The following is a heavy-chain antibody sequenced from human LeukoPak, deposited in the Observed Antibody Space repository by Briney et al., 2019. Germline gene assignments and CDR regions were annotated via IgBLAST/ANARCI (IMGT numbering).Heavy chain of an antibody. V-gene: IGHV4-61*01. D-gene: IGHD5-18*01. Sequence: PSETLSLTCTVSGGPVSSGSYYWSWIRQPPRKGLEWIGYIYYSGSTYYNPSLKSRVTISVDTSKNQFSLRLNSVTAADTAVYYCARADVDTVMVDFDYWGQGTLVTVSS. J-gene: IGHJ4*02. CDR3: ARADVDTVMVDFDY. CDR2: IYYSGST. CDR1: GGPVSSGSYY.